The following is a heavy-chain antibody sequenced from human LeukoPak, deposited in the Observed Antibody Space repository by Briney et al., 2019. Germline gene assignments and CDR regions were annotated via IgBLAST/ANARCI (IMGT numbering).Heavy chain of an antibody. V-gene: IGHV3-23*01. J-gene: IGHJ4*02. Sequence: LTGGSLRLSCAASGFTFNNFALSWVRQAPEKGLEWVATIIGRGGSSAHAASVKGRFTISRDNSNNTLYLHMSSLRADDTAVYYCAKHPGPYGGNPFNSWGLGMLVIVSS. CDR1: GFTFNNFA. CDR3: AKHPGPYGGNPFNS. CDR2: IIGRGGSS. D-gene: IGHD4-23*01.